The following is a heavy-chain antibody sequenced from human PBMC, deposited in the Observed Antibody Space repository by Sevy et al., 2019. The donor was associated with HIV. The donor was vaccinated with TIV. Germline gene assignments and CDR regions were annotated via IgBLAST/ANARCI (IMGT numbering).Heavy chain of an antibody. CDR3: ARHRGLEY. V-gene: IGHV3-7*01. J-gene: IGHJ4*02. CDR2: IKQDGSEK. Sequence: GGSLRLSCAASGFSFSTYWMSWVRQAPGKGLEWVATIKQDGSEKYYVDSVKGRFIISRDNADNSLFLHRNSLRVEDTAVYYCARHRGLEYWDQGTLVTVSS. CDR1: GFSFSTYW. D-gene: IGHD1-1*01.